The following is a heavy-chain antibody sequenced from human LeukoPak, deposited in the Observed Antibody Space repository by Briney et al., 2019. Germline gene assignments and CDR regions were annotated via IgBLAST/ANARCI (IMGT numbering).Heavy chain of an antibody. CDR1: GDSVSSNSAA. Sequence: SQTLSLTCAISGDSVSSNSAAWNWIRQSPSRGLEWLGRTYYRSKWYNDYAVSVKGRISINPDTSKNQFSLQLKSVTAADTAVYYCARGYRLIPSYWGQGTLVTVSS. V-gene: IGHV6-1*01. CDR3: ARGYRLIPSY. D-gene: IGHD1-26*01. CDR2: TYYRSKWYN. J-gene: IGHJ4*02.